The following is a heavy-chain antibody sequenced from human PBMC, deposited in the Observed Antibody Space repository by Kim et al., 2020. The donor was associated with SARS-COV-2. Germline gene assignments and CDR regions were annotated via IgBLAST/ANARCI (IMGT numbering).Heavy chain of an antibody. D-gene: IGHD6-13*01. V-gene: IGHV4-59*01. Sequence: LKSRVTISVDTSKNQFSLKLSSVTAADTAVYYCARDRRGIAAALEDWFDPWGQGTLVTVSS. CDR3: ARDRRGIAAALEDWFDP. J-gene: IGHJ5*02.